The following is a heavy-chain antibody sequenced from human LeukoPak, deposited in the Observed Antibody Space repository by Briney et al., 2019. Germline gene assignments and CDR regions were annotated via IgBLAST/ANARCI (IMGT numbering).Heavy chain of an antibody. V-gene: IGHV1-46*01. CDR3: ARVGSLAVAPHQYYFDY. Sequence: ASVKVSCKASGGTFSSYAISWVRQAPGQGLEWMGIINPSGGSTTYAQNFQGRVTMTRDTSTSAVYMELSSLRSEDTAVYYCARVGSLAVAPHQYYFDYWGQGTLVTVSS. J-gene: IGHJ4*02. CDR2: INPSGGST. CDR1: GGTFSSYA. D-gene: IGHD6-19*01.